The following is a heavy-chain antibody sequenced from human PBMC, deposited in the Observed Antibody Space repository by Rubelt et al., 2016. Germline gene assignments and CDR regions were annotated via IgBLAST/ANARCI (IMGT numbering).Heavy chain of an antibody. CDR1: ISSSSYY. V-gene: IGHV4-39*07. CDR2: IYYSGST. CDR3: ARTYRYYSDY. Sequence: ISSSSYYWGWIRQPPGKGLEWIGSIYYSGSTYYNPPLKSRVTISVDTSKNQFSLKVYSVTAADTAVYYCARTYRYYSDYWGQGTLVTVSS. J-gene: IGHJ4*02. D-gene: IGHD1-26*01.